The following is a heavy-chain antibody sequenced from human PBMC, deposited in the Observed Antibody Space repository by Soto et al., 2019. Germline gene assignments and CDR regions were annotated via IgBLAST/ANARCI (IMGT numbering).Heavy chain of an antibody. D-gene: IGHD6-13*01. CDR2: IWYDGSNK. V-gene: IGHV3-33*01. J-gene: IGHJ5*02. CDR1: GFTFSSYG. Sequence: QVQLVESGGGVVQPGRSLRLSCAASGFTFSSYGMHWVRQAPGKGLEWVAVIWYDGSNKYYADSVKGRFTISRDNSKNTLYVQMNSLRAEDTAVYYCAREWEIAAAGNRNWFDPWGQGTLVTVSS. CDR3: AREWEIAAAGNRNWFDP.